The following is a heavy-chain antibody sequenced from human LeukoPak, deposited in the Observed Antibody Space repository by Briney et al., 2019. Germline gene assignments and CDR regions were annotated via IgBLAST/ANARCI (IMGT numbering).Heavy chain of an antibody. CDR2: INSVGTAM. D-gene: IGHD3-10*01. V-gene: IGHV3-11*01. Sequence: GGSLRLSCAASGFRFSDYYMSWIRQAPGKGLECVSHINSVGTAMSYAESVKGRFTISRDNANNSLFLQMNSLRVEDTAVYYCARDLLPHGSGSYPAYWGQGILVTVSS. CDR3: ARDLLPHGSGSYPAY. CDR1: GFRFSDYY. J-gene: IGHJ4*02.